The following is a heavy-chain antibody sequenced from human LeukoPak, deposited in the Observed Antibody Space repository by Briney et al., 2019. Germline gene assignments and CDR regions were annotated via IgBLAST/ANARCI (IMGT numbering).Heavy chain of an antibody. D-gene: IGHD3-10*01. CDR3: ARAGSHAFDY. CDR2: INHSGST. V-gene: IGHV4-34*01. J-gene: IGHJ4*02. CDR1: GGSFSGYY. Sequence: SETLSLTCAVYGGSFSGYYWSWIRQPPGKGLEWIGEINHSGSTNYNPSLKSRVTISVDTSKNQFSLKLSSVTAADTAVYYCARAGSHAFDYWGQGTLVTVS.